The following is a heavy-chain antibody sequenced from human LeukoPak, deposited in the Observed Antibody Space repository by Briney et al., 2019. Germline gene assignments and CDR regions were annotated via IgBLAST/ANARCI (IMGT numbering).Heavy chain of an antibody. V-gene: IGHV3-33*01. CDR3: ARESQYCGGDCYFDY. Sequence: GRSLRLSCAASGFSFRSHGMHWVRQAPGKGLEWVAVIWYDGSNQYYADSVKGRFTISRDNSKNMVFLQMNNLRDDDTAVYYCARESQYCGGDCYFDYWGQGTLVTVSS. CDR1: GFSFRSHG. J-gene: IGHJ4*02. D-gene: IGHD2-21*02. CDR2: IWYDGSNQ.